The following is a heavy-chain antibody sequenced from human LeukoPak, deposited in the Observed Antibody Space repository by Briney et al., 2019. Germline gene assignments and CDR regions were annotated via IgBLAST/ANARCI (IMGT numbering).Heavy chain of an antibody. D-gene: IGHD2-2*01. J-gene: IGHJ5*02. CDR2: INHSGST. CDR3: ARGRLVGPAAIDP. Sequence: SEPLSLTCAVYGGSFSGYYSSWIRQPPGKGLEWIGEINHSGSTNYHPPLKSRVTIPVDKSKNQFSLKLSSVAAADTAVYYGARGRLVGPAAIDPWGQGTLVTVSS. CDR1: GGSFSGYY. V-gene: IGHV4-34*01.